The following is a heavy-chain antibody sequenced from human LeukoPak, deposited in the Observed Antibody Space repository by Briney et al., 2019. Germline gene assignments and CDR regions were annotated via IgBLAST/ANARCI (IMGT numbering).Heavy chain of an antibody. J-gene: IGHJ6*04. V-gene: IGHV1-69*06. Sequence: SVKVSCKASGGTFSSYAISWVRQAPGQGLEWMGGIIPIFGSANYAQKFQGRVTITADKSTSTAYMELSSLRSEDTAVYYCAKTPGGSSSWYLTQSGYYYYGMDVWGKGTTVTVSS. CDR2: IIPIFGSA. CDR1: GGTFSSYA. D-gene: IGHD6-13*01. CDR3: AKTPGGSSSWYLTQSGYYYYGMDV.